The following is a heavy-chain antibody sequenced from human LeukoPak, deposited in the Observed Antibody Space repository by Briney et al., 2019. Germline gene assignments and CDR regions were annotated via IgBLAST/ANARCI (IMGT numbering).Heavy chain of an antibody. CDR3: ARGVGFGELTTNDDDY. J-gene: IGHJ4*02. Sequence: GASVKVSCKASGYTFTSSDINWMRQATGKGLEWMGWINPDNGNTGYTQKFQGRVTMTRNTSIDTAYMELSSLRSDDTAVYYCARGVGFGELTTNDDDYWGQGTLVTVSS. CDR2: INPDNGNT. D-gene: IGHD3-10*01. CDR1: GYTFTSSD. V-gene: IGHV1-8*01.